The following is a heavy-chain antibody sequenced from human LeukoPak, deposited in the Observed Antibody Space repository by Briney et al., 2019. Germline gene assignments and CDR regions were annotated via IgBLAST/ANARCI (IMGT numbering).Heavy chain of an antibody. J-gene: IGHJ4*02. CDR2: INPSGGST. CDR1: GYTFTSYY. D-gene: IGHD3-10*01. CDR3: AREGVSEGSGSYYPLNFDY. Sequence: ASVKVSCKASGYTFTSYYMHWVRQAPGQGLEWMGIINPSGGSTSYAQKFQGRVTMTRDTSTSTVYMELSSLRSEDTAVYYCAREGVSEGSGSYYPLNFDYWGQGTLVTVSS. V-gene: IGHV1-46*01.